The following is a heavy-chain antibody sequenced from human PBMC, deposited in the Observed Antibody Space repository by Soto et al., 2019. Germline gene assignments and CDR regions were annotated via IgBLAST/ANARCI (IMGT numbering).Heavy chain of an antibody. J-gene: IGHJ4*02. V-gene: IGHV3-30*18. Sequence: QVQLVESGGGMVQPGRSLRLSCATSGFTFRNYGMHWVRQAPGKGLEWVAGESHDGNTKYYTDSVKGRFTISRDDSKSTLYLQMNSLRGEDTAVYHSAKTPLVAVKGYFDHWGQGTLVTVSS. CDR1: GFTFRNYG. CDR3: AKTPLVAVKGYFDH. CDR2: ESHDGNTK. D-gene: IGHD2-15*01.